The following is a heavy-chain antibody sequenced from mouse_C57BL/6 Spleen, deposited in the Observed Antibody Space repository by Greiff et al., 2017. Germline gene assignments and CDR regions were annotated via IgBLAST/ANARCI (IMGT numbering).Heavy chain of an antibody. Sequence: EVQVVESEGGLVQPGSSMKLSCTASGFTFSDYYMAWVRQVPEKGLEWVANINYDGSSTYYLDSLKSRFIISRDNAKNILYLQMSSLKSEDTATYYCARGGYYGGNYAMDYWGQGTSVTVSS. J-gene: IGHJ4*01. CDR1: GFTFSDYY. CDR3: ARGGYYGGNYAMDY. D-gene: IGHD1-2*01. V-gene: IGHV5-16*01. CDR2: INYDGSST.